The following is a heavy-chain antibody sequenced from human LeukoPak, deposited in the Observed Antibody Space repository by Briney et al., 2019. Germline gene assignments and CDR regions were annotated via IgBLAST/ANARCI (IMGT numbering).Heavy chain of an antibody. CDR1: RFSFSAYP. V-gene: IGHV3-23*01. CDR2: SDVT. CDR3: AKSLLTTASGTGRAFDI. Sequence: AGGSLRLSCEASRFSFSAYPMGWVRRAPGKGLEWVSGSDVTFHADPVKGRFTISRDNSKNTLYLQMNSLRAEDTAEYYCAKSLLTTASGTGRAFDIWGQGTMVTVSA. J-gene: IGHJ3*02. D-gene: IGHD1-26*01.